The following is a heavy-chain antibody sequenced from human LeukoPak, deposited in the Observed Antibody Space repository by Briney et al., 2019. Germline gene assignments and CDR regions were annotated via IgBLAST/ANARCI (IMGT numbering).Heavy chain of an antibody. J-gene: IGHJ3*02. CDR1: GFTFSSYS. D-gene: IGHD6-19*01. V-gene: IGHV3-21*01. Sequence: PGGSLRLSCAASGFTFSSYSMNWVRQAPGKGLEWVSSISSSSSSYIYYADSVKGRFTISRDNAKNSLYLQMNSLRAEDTAVYYCAREREQWLATDAFDIWGQGTMVTVSS. CDR3: AREREQWLATDAFDI. CDR2: ISSSSSSYI.